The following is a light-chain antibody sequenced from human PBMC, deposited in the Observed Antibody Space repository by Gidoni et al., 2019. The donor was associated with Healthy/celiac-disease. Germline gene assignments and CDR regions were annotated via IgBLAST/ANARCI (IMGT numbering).Light chain of an antibody. V-gene: IGKV1-6*01. CDR2: ASS. CDR3: LQDYNYPFT. CDR1: QGIRND. Sequence: AIQMTQSPSSLSASVGDRITITCRASQGIRNDLGWYQQKPGKVPKLLIYASSSLQSGVPSMFSGSGSGTDFTLTISSLQPEDFATYYCLQDYNYPFTFGGGTKVEIK. J-gene: IGKJ4*01.